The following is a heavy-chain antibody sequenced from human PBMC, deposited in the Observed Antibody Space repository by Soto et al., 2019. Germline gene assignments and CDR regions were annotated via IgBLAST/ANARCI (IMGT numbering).Heavy chain of an antibody. V-gene: IGHV2-26*01. CDR3: ARISRYDILTGIHWFDP. J-gene: IGHJ5*02. CDR2: IFSNDEK. CDR1: GFSLSNARMG. D-gene: IGHD3-9*01. Sequence: QVTLKESGPVLVKPTETLTLTCTVSGFSLSNARMGVSWIRQPPGKALEWRAHIFSNDEKSYSTSLKSRLTISKDTSKSQVVLTMTNIYTVDTATYYCARISRYDILTGIHWFDPWGQGTLVTVSS.